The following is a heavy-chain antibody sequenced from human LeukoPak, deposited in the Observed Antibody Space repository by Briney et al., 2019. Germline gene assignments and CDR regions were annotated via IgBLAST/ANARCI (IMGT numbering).Heavy chain of an antibody. Sequence: GGSLRLSCAASGFSFTDAWMNWVRQTPGQGLEWVGRIKSKTAGGTTESAAPVKGRFTISRDDSINTLYLQMDSLMTEDTAVYYCTTDRGSIWGQGTLVTVSS. CDR1: GFSFTDAW. D-gene: IGHD2-21*01. J-gene: IGHJ4*02. CDR2: IKSKTAGGTT. CDR3: TTDRGSI. V-gene: IGHV3-15*01.